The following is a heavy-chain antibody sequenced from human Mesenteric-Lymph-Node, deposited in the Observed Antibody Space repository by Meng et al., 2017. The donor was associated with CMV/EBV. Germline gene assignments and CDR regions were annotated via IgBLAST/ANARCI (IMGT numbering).Heavy chain of an antibody. CDR2: IWYDGSNK. CDR1: GSTFSSYG. D-gene: IGHD6-13*01. CDR3: ATQGGYSGSRYADHFYGMDV. Sequence: GESLKISCAASGSTFSSYGMHWVRQAPGKGLEWVAVIWYDGSNKYYADSVKGRFTISRDNSKNTLYLQMNSLRAEDTAVYYCATQGGYSGSRYADHFYGMDVWGQGTTVTVSS. V-gene: IGHV3-33*01. J-gene: IGHJ6*02.